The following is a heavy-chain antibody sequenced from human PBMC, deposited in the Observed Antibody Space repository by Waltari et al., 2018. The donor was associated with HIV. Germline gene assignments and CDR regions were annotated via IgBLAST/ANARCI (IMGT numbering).Heavy chain of an antibody. V-gene: IGHV3-7*01. Sequence: EVKLVESGGGAVQPGGSLRLSCGGTGFTFYSRDMDWVRQTPGKGLEWVAQISYDAREKVHGDSVRGRFVVSRDNARNSIFLQMNNLRDDDTGVYFCVRQPLRHDL. CDR1: GFTFYSRD. CDR3: VRQPLRHDL. J-gene: IGHJ2*01. CDR2: ISYDAREK.